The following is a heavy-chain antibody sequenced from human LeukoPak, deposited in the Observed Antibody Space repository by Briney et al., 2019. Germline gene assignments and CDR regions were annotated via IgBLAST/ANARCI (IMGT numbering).Heavy chain of an antibody. CDR1: GYTFTSYD. CDR2: MNPNSGNT. CDR3: ARTNGAVAGTDFDY. Sequence: ASVKVSCKASGYTFTSYDINWVRQATGQGLEWMGWMNPNSGNTGYAQKFQGRVTMTRNTSVSTAYMELSSLRSEDTAVYYCARTNGAVAGTDFDYWGQGTLVTVSS. J-gene: IGHJ4*02. V-gene: IGHV1-8*01. D-gene: IGHD6-19*01.